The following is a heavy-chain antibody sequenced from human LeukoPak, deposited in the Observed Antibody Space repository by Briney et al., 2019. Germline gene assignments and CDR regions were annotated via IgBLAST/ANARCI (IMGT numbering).Heavy chain of an antibody. V-gene: IGHV3-30*03. D-gene: IGHD2-15*01. CDR1: GFTFSNYG. J-gene: IGHJ4*02. Sequence: GGSLRLSCTVSGFTFSNYGIIWVSQAPGRGMEWVAVISDEGSLKHYADSVQGRFTVSRDNSKNTLDLQMSSLRTEDTAVYYCATIDYSRNFDYWGQGTLVTVSS. CDR2: ISDEGSLK. CDR3: ATIDYSRNFDY.